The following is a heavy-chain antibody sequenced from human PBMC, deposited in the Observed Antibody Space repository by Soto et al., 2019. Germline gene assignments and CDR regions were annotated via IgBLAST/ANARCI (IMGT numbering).Heavy chain of an antibody. CDR1: GYTFTRYG. D-gene: IGHD2-8*01. Sequence: QGHLVQSGAEVKKPGASVKVSCKASGYTFTRYGISWVRQAPGQGLEWMGWISGYNGDTNYAQNLQDRVTXTXDXSSXTAYMELRSLTSDDTAVYYCAKNGQPPYYYYGLDVWGQGTTVTVSS. V-gene: IGHV1-18*01. CDR2: ISGYNGDT. CDR3: AKNGQPPYYYYGLDV. J-gene: IGHJ6*02.